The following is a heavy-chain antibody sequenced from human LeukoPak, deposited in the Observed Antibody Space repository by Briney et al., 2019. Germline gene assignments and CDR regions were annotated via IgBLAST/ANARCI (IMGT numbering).Heavy chain of an antibody. CDR2: IYYSGST. CDR3: ARAVAGLFDY. D-gene: IGHD6-19*01. J-gene: IGHJ4*02. Sequence: SETLSLTCTVSGGSISSSSYYWGWIRQPPGKGLEWIGSIYYSGSTCYNPSLKSRVTISVDTSKNQFSLKLGSVTAADTAVYYCARAVAGLFDYWGQGTLVTVSS. V-gene: IGHV4-39*01. CDR1: GGSISSSSYY.